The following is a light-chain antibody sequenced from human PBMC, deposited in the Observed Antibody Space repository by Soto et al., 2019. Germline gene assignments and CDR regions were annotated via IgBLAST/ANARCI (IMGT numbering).Light chain of an antibody. CDR1: SSDVGAFNY. V-gene: IGLV2-14*03. CDR2: DVS. Sequence: QSVLTQPASVSGSPGQAITISCSGTSSDVGAFNYVSWYQQHPGKAPKLMIYDVSNRPSGVSNRFSGSKSGNTASLTISGLRAEDEADYHCGSYTSATTWVFGGGTKLTVL. J-gene: IGLJ3*02. CDR3: GSYTSATTWV.